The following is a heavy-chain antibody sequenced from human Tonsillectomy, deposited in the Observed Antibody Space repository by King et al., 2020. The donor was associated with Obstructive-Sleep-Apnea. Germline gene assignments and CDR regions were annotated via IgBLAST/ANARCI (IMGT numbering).Heavy chain of an antibody. D-gene: IGHD6-19*01. Sequence: QLQESGPGLVKPSETLSLTCTVSGGSISSSSYYWGWIRQPPGKGLEWIGSIYYSGSTYYNPSLKSRVTISVDTSKNQFSLKLCSVTAADTAVYYCARENGSGWTIYYFDYWGQGTLVTVSS. CDR3: ARENGSGWTIYYFDY. CDR2: IYYSGST. J-gene: IGHJ4*02. V-gene: IGHV4-39*07. CDR1: GGSISSSSYY.